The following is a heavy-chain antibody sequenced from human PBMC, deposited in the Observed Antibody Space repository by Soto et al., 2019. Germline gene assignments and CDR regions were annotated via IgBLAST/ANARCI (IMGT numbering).Heavy chain of an antibody. Sequence: GGSLRLSCAASGFTFSSYAMSWVRQAPGKGLEWVSAISGSGGSTYYADSVKGRFTISRDNSKNTLYLQMNSLRAEDTAVYYCAKVIVDRVKFNRVAADDPDYYYYGMDVWGQGTTVTVSS. J-gene: IGHJ6*02. D-gene: IGHD6-13*01. CDR3: AKVIVDRVKFNRVAADDPDYYYYGMDV. CDR2: ISGSGGST. V-gene: IGHV3-23*01. CDR1: GFTFSSYA.